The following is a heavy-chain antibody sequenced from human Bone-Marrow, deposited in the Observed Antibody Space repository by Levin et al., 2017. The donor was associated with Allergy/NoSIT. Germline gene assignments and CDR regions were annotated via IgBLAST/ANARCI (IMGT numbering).Heavy chain of an antibody. CDR3: AHRRPWEGSFDV. Sequence: SGPTLVKPTQTLTLTCDVSGVSLTTSGEGVGWVRQPPGKAPEWLAVIFWDEDQRISPSLRNRLTLTRDISKNQVVLLMTNVDPLDTATYYCAHRRPWEGSFDVWGQGTMVTVSS. CDR2: IFWDEDQ. D-gene: IGHD1-26*01. CDR1: GVSLTTSGEG. V-gene: IGHV2-5*02. J-gene: IGHJ3*01.